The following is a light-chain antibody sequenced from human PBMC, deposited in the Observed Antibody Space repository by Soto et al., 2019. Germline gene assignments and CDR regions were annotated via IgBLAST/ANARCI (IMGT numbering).Light chain of an antibody. CDR1: SSDVGRYNY. V-gene: IGLV2-11*02. Sequence: QSALTQPRSVSGSPGQSVTISCTGTSSDVGRYNYVSWYQHHPGKAPKVIIYDVSQRPSGVPDRFSGSKSGNTASLTISGLQAEDEADYYCCSYAHSFYFFGTGTKLTVL. J-gene: IGLJ1*01. CDR3: CSYAHSFYF. CDR2: DVS.